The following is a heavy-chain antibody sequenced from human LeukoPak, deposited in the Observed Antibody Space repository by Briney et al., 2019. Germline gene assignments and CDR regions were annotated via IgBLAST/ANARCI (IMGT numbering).Heavy chain of an antibody. D-gene: IGHD6-13*01. CDR1: GGSISSGNYY. V-gene: IGHV4-30-4*01. CDR3: ARDLAGSSWYIT. CDR2: IYYSGST. Sequence: SETLSLTCTVSGGSISSGNYYWSWIRQSPGKGLEWIGYIYYSGSTYYNPSLKSRVSISADMSKNQFSLSLSSVTAADTAVYYCARDLAGSSWYITWGQGTLVTVSS. J-gene: IGHJ4*02.